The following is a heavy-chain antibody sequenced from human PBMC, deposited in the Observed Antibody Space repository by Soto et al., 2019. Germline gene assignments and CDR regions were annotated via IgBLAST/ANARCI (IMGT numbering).Heavy chain of an antibody. CDR3: ARSVLRYFDTPNYFDY. CDR2: IYYSGST. J-gene: IGHJ4*02. Sequence: QVQLQESGPGLVKPSQTLSLTCTVSGGSISSGGYYWSWIRQHPGKGLEWIGYIYYSGSTYYNPSLKSRVTISVDTSKNQFSLKLSSVTAADTAVYCCARSVLRYFDTPNYFDYWGQGTLVTVSS. D-gene: IGHD3-9*01. V-gene: IGHV4-31*03. CDR1: GGSISSGGYY.